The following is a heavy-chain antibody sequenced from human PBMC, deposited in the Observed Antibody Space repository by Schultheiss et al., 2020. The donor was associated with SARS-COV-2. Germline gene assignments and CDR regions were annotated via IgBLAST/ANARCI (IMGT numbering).Heavy chain of an antibody. CDR2: TRNKANKYTT. CDR1: GFTVSSYY. J-gene: IGHJ4*02. Sequence: GGSLRLSCAASGFTVSSYYMDWVRQAPGKGLEWIARTRNKANKYTTEYAASVKGRFTVSRDDSENSLYLQMNSLKTEDTAVYFCARVHDSSWDGSYFDYWGQGTLVTVSS. D-gene: IGHD6-13*01. CDR3: ARVHDSSWDGSYFDY. V-gene: IGHV3-72*01.